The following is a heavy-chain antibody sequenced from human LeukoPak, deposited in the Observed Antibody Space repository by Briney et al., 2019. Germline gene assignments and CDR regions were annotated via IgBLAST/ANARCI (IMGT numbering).Heavy chain of an antibody. CDR3: ARLGPYDFWSGYYSKYYFDY. Sequence: ASVKVSCKASGYTFTSYYMHWVRQAPGQGLEWMGIINPNSGGTNYAQKFQGRVTMTRDTSISTAYMELSRLRSDDTAVYYCARLGPYDFWSGYYSKYYFDYWGQGTLVTVSS. V-gene: IGHV1-2*02. J-gene: IGHJ4*02. CDR1: GYTFTSYY. CDR2: INPNSGGT. D-gene: IGHD3-3*01.